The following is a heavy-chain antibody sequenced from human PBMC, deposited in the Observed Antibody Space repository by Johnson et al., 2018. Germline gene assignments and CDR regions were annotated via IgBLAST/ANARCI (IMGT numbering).Heavy chain of an antibody. Sequence: QVRLVQSGAEVKKAGSSVKVSCKASGGTFSSYAISWVRQAPGQGLEWMGGIIPIFGTANYAQKFQGRVTITADESTSTAYMELSSLRSEDTAVYYCAGTYYYDSSGYPAYFQHWGQGTLVTVSS. D-gene: IGHD3-22*01. J-gene: IGHJ1*01. CDR3: AGTYYYDSSGYPAYFQH. CDR1: GGTFSSYA. CDR2: IIPIFGTA. V-gene: IGHV1-69*12.